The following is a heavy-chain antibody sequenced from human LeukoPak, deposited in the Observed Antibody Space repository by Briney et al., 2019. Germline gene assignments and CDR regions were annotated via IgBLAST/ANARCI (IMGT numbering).Heavy chain of an antibody. CDR2: IYYSGST. V-gene: IGHV4-31*03. Sequence: SETLSLTCTVSGGSISSGGYYWSWIRQHPGKGLEWIGYIYYSGSTYYNPSLKGRVTISVDTSKNQFSLKLSSVTAADTAVYYCARDSLYDDSSGYFNWGQGTLVTVSS. D-gene: IGHD3-22*01. CDR1: GGSISSGGYY. J-gene: IGHJ4*02. CDR3: ARDSLYDDSSGYFN.